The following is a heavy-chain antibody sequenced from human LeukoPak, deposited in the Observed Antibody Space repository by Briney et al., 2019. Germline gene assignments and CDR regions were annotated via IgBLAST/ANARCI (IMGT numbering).Heavy chain of an antibody. CDR1: GFTFSSYG. D-gene: IGHD3-22*01. Sequence: PGGSLRLSCAASGFTFSSYGMHWVRQAPGKGLEWVATISHDGSNKYYADSVKGRFTISRDNSKNTLYLQMNSLRAEDTAVYYYAAGYYFGDYWGQGTLVTVSS. V-gene: IGHV3-30*03. CDR3: AAGYYFGDY. J-gene: IGHJ4*02. CDR2: ISHDGSNK.